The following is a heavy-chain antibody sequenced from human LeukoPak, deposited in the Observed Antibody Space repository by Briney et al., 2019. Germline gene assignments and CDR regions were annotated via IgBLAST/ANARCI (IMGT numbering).Heavy chain of an antibody. CDR3: ARVGGSSWGYFYYHMDV. J-gene: IGHJ6*03. Sequence: VGSLRLSCAASGFTFNSYLMHWVPQAPGKGLVWVSRINSDGSSPTYADSVKGRFTISRDNAKNTLYLQMNSLRAEDTAVYYCARVGGSSWGYFYYHMDVWGKGTAVTVSS. V-gene: IGHV3-74*01. CDR2: INSDGSSP. D-gene: IGHD6-13*01. CDR1: GFTFNSYL.